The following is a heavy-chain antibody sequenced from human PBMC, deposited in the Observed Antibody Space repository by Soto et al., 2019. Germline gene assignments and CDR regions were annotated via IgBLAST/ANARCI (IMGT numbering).Heavy chain of an antibody. CDR3: ARDLSSSSDY. CDR2: ISSSGTTI. D-gene: IGHD6-6*01. CDR1: GFTFSGYY. Sequence: QVQLVESGGGLVKPGGSLRLSCAASGFTFSGYYMSWIRQAPGKGLEWVEYISSSGTTIKYADSVKGRFSISRDNTKNSVYLQMNSLRAEDTAVYYCARDLSSSSDYWGQGTLVTVSS. V-gene: IGHV3-11*01. J-gene: IGHJ4*02.